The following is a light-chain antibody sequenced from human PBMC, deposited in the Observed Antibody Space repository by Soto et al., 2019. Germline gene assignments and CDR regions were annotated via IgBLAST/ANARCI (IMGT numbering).Light chain of an antibody. CDR1: SSDVGGYNY. Sequence: QSALTQPASVSRSPGQSITISCTGTSSDVGGYNYVSWYQQHPGKAPKLMIYDVSNRPSGVSNRFSGSKSGNTASLTISRLQAEDEADYYCSSYTSSSTLFYVFGTGTKVTVL. J-gene: IGLJ1*01. CDR3: SSYTSSSTLFYV. CDR2: DVS. V-gene: IGLV2-14*01.